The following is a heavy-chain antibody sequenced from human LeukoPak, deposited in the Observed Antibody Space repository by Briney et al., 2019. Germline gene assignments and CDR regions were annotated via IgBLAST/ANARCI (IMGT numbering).Heavy chain of an antibody. V-gene: IGHV3-30*18. J-gene: IGHJ4*02. CDR2: ISYDGSNK. Sequence: PGGSLRHSCAASGFTFSSYGMHWVRQAPGKGLEWVAVISYDGSNKYYADSVKGRFTISRDNSKNTLYLQMNSLRAEDTAVYYCAKDGLYCSGGSCYSGGSYFDYWGQGTLVTVSS. D-gene: IGHD2-15*01. CDR1: GFTFSSYG. CDR3: AKDGLYCSGGSCYSGGSYFDY.